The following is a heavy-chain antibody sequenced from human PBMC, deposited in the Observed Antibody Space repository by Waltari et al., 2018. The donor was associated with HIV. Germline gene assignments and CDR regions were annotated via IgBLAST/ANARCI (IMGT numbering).Heavy chain of an antibody. CDR1: GGSISSYY. V-gene: IGHV4-59*01. CDR2: IYYSGST. D-gene: IGHD3-22*01. Sequence: QVQLHESGPGLVKPSETLSLTCTVSGGSISSYYWRWIRQPPGKGLEWIGYIYYSGSTNYNPSLKSRVTISVDTSKNQFSLKLSSVTAADTAVYYCARDQRRNYYDSSGPVDAFDIWGQGTMVTVSS. J-gene: IGHJ3*02. CDR3: ARDQRRNYYDSSGPVDAFDI.